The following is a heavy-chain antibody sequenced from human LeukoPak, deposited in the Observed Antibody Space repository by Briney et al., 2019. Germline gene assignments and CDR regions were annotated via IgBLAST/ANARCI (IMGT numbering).Heavy chain of an antibody. Sequence: GGSLRLSCAASGFTFSSYEMDWVRQAPGKGLEWVSYISSSGSTIYYADSVKGRFTISRDNAKNSLYLQMNSLRAEDTAVYYCGGSGWYERLNWFDPWGQGTLVTVSS. CDR3: GGSGWYERLNWFDP. CDR1: GFTFSSYE. J-gene: IGHJ5*02. CDR2: ISSSGSTI. D-gene: IGHD6-19*01. V-gene: IGHV3-48*03.